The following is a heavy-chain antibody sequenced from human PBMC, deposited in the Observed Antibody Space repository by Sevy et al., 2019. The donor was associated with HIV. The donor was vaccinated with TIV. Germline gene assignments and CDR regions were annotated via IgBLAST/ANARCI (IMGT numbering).Heavy chain of an antibody. Sequence: GGSLRLSCAASGFTFGNHWMTWVRQAPGKGLEWVANIKHTGSETSYVDSVKGRFTISRDNTQNSLYLQLSDLRAEDSAVYYCARAMSRGRWYYVDFWGLGTLVTVSS. CDR1: GFTFGNHW. D-gene: IGHD2-15*01. CDR2: IKHTGSET. V-gene: IGHV3-7*03. CDR3: ARAMSRGRWYYVDF. J-gene: IGHJ4*02.